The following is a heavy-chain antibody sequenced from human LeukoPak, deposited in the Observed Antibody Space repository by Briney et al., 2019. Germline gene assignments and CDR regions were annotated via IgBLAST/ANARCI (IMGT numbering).Heavy chain of an antibody. Sequence: DSVKGRFTISRDNSKNTLYLQMNSLKDEDTAIYYCAKETLGYCSGSSCQGFNYWPRGTRDSVFS. J-gene: IGHJ4*02. V-gene: IGHV3-30*02. D-gene: IGHD2-15*01. CDR3: AKETLGYCSGSSCQGFNY.